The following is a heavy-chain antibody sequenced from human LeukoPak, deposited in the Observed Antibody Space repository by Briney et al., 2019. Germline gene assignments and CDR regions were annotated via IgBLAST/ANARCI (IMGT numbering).Heavy chain of an antibody. V-gene: IGHV3-33*01. J-gene: IGHJ6*02. CDR1: GFTFSSYG. CDR3: ARDLVLLWFGELLHSEGYGMDV. CDR2: IWYDGSNK. D-gene: IGHD3-10*01. Sequence: GGSLRLSCAASGFTFSSYGMHWVRQAPGKGLEWVAVIWYDGSNKYYADSVKGRFTISRDNSKNTLYLQMNSLRAEDTAVYYCARDLVLLWFGELLHSEGYGMDVWGQGTTVTVSS.